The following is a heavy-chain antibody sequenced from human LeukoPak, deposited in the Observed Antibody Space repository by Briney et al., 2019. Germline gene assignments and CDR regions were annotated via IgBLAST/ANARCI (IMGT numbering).Heavy chain of an antibody. V-gene: IGHV3-48*03. D-gene: IGHD5-18*01. CDR1: GFTFSSYE. J-gene: IGHJ4*02. CDR3: ARQQQQLWYD. CDR2: ISSSGSTT. Sequence: PGGSLRLSCAASGFTFSSYEMNWVRQAPGKGLEWVSYISSSGSTTYYADSVKGRFTISRDNAKNSLYLQMNSLRAEDTAVYFCARQQQQLWYDWGQGTLVTVSS.